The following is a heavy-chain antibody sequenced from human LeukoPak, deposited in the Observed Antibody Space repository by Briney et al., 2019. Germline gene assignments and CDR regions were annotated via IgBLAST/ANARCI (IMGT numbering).Heavy chain of an antibody. CDR3: AKESGRHGIGIFAYFQY. CDR2: ISTSSSYI. CDR1: GFTFSSYT. V-gene: IGHV3-21*04. Sequence: SGGSLRLSCAASGFTFSSYTMNWVRQAPGKGLEWVSSISTSSSYIFYADSVKGRFTISRDNAKNSLYLQMNSLRAEDTAVYYCAKESGRHGIGIFAYFQYWGQGTLVTVSS. D-gene: IGHD1-26*01. J-gene: IGHJ4*02.